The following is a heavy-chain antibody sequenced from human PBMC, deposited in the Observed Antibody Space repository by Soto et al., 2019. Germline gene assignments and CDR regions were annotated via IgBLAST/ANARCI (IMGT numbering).Heavy chain of an antibody. Sequence: SVKVSCKXSGGTFSSYAISWVRQAPGQGLEWMGGIIPIFGTANYAQKFQGRVTITADKSTSTAYMELSSLRSEDTAVYYCARGGDGYNSLFDYWGQGTLVTVSS. CDR2: IIPIFGTA. J-gene: IGHJ4*02. CDR3: ARGGDGYNSLFDY. D-gene: IGHD5-12*01. CDR1: GGTFSSYA. V-gene: IGHV1-69*06.